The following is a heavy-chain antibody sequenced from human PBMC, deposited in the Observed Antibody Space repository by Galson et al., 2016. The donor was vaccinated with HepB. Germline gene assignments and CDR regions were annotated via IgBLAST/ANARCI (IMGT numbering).Heavy chain of an antibody. D-gene: IGHD2/OR15-2a*01. CDR3: AKDLIGSFYALDV. CDR2: INGAGGKT. J-gene: IGHJ6*02. Sequence: LERVSSINGAGGKTYYADSVRGRFTISRDKSEDTLYLQMNSLRGEDTPVYACAKDLIGSFYALDVWVQGTTVTLS. V-gene: IGHV3-23*01.